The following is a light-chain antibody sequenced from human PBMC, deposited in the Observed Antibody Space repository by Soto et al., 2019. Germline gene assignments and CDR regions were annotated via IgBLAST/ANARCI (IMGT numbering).Light chain of an antibody. J-gene: IGLJ1*01. CDR2: GNS. V-gene: IGLV1-40*01. CDR1: SSNIGAGYD. CDR3: QSYDSSLSLYV. Sequence: QSVLTQPPSVSGAPGQRVTISCTGSSSNIGAGYDVHWYQQLPGTAPKLLIYGNSNRPSGVPDRFSGSKSGTSASLAITGLQAEDEADYYCQSYDSSLSLYVFGIGTKVIVL.